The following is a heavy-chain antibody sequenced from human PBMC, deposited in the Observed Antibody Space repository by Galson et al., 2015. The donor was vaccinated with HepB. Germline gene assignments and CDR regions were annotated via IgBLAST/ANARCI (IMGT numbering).Heavy chain of an antibody. D-gene: IGHD3-3*01. CDR2: IFYNGST. CDR1: GSSINNYY. V-gene: IGHV4-59*01. J-gene: IGHJ6*03. Sequence: ETLSLTCTISGSSINNYYWSWIRQPPGKGLEWMGYIFYNGSTNYSPSLQSRVTISVDTSKNQFSLKMTSVSAADAAVYYCARNLDDSSRGYPSYYYYMDVWGKGATVTVSS. CDR3: ARNLDDSSRGYPSYYYYMDV.